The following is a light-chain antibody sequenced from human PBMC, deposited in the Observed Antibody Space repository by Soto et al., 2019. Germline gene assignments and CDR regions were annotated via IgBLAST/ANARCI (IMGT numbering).Light chain of an antibody. CDR2: DDN. V-gene: IGLV1-51*01. J-gene: IGLJ1*01. Sequence: QSVLTQPPSVSGAPGQRVTISCTGSISNLGGNSVSWYQQLPGTAPKLLIYDDNKRPSGLPDRFSGSKSGTSATLGITGFQTGDEADYYCGSWDSSLSAYVFGTGTKVTVL. CDR3: GSWDSSLSAYV. CDR1: ISNLGGNS.